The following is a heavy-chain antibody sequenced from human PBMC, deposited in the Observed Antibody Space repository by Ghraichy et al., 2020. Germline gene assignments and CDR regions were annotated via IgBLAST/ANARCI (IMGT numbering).Heavy chain of an antibody. V-gene: IGHV1-2*02. Sequence: ASVKVSCKPSGYSFTAYYIHWVRQAPGQGLEWMGWINPKRGATSYAQKFQGRVTMTNDTSISTAYMEVSRLRSDDTAVFYCARGDRNSYGSFDYWGQGTLVTVSS. CDR2: INPKRGAT. CDR1: GYSFTAYY. CDR3: ARGDRNSYGSFDY. J-gene: IGHJ4*02. D-gene: IGHD5-18*01.